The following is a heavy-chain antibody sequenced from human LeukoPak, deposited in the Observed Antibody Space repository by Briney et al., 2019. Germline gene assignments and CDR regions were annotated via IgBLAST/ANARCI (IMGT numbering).Heavy chain of an antibody. J-gene: IGHJ3*02. V-gene: IGHV1-2*02. Sequence: VASVKVSCKASGYTFTGYYMHWVRQAPGQGLEWMGWINPNSGGTNYAQKFQGRVTMTRDTSISTAYMELSRLRSDDTAVYYCASSFTMIVVVVGAFDIWGQGTMVTVSS. D-gene: IGHD3-22*01. CDR1: GYTFTGYY. CDR3: ASSFTMIVVVVGAFDI. CDR2: INPNSGGT.